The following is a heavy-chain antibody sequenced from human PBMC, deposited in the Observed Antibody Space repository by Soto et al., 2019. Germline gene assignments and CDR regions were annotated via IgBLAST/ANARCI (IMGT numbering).Heavy chain of an antibody. Sequence: VVSLILSCSASGFTFTAYTINWFRQAPGKGLEWVASITRDSNHIYFADSVKGRFTLSRDNAKNSVYLKMNSLRAEDKAIYFCERNFIVGSTTLGYWGQGTMVTVSS. CDR2: ITRDSNHI. J-gene: IGHJ4*02. CDR3: ERNFIVGSTTLGY. D-gene: IGHD3-16*02. CDR1: GFTFTAYT. V-gene: IGHV3-21*01.